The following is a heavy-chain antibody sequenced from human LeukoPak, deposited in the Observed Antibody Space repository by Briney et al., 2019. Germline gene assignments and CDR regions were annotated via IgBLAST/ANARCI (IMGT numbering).Heavy chain of an antibody. CDR3: ARDRSGSSWRPDHFDY. CDR1: GGSFSGYY. CDR2: INHSGST. V-gene: IGHV4-34*01. D-gene: IGHD6-13*01. Sequence: SETLSLTCAVYGGSFSGYYWSWIRQPPGKGLEWIGEINHSGSTNYNPSLKSRVTISVDTSKNQFSLKLSSVTPEDTAVYYCARDRSGSSWRPDHFDYWGQGTLVTVSS. J-gene: IGHJ4*02.